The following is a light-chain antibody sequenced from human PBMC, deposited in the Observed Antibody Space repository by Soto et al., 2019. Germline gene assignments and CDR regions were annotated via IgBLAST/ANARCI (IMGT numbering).Light chain of an antibody. J-gene: IGLJ2*01. Sequence: QPVLTQPPSVSGAPGQRVTISCTGSSSIIGAGYDVHWYQQLPGTAPKLLIYGNSNRPSGVPDRFSGSKSGTSASLAITGLQAEDEADYYCQSYDSSLSGSVFGGGTKLTVL. CDR2: GNS. CDR1: SSIIGAGYD. CDR3: QSYDSSLSGSV. V-gene: IGLV1-40*01.